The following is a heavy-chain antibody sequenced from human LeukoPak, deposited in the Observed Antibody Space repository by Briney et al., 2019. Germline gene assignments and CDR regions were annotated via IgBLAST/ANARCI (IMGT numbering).Heavy chain of an antibody. CDR2: IYSGGST. V-gene: IGHV3-53*01. Sequence: GGSLRLSCAASGFSVSSNYMSWVRQAPGEGLEWGSVIYSGGSTYYADSVKGRFTISRDNSKNTLYLQMNSLRAEDTAVYYCARGPFFLKQRLVEGFDPWGQGTLVTVSS. J-gene: IGHJ5*02. D-gene: IGHD6-13*01. CDR1: GFSVSSNY. CDR3: ARGPFFLKQRLVEGFDP.